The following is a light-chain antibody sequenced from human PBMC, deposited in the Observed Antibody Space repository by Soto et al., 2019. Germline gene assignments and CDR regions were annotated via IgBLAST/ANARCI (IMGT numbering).Light chain of an antibody. CDR2: EVS. Sequence: QPALTQPASVSGSPGQSITISCTGTSSDVGGYNYVSWYQQPPGKAPKLMIYEVSNRPSGVSNRFSGSKSGNTASLTISGLQAEDEADYYCSSYTSSSTLYVFGTGTKVTV. CDR3: SSYTSSSTLYV. J-gene: IGLJ1*01. CDR1: SSDVGGYNY. V-gene: IGLV2-14*01.